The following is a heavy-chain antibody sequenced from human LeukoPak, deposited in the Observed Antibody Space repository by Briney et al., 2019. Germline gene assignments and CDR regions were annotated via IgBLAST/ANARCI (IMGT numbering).Heavy chain of an antibody. V-gene: IGHV3-74*01. CDR3: ARDGMTSCLDY. D-gene: IGHD2-2*01. J-gene: IGHJ4*02. Sequence: GGSLRLSCAASGFTFSSYAMHWVRQAPGKGLVWVSRINTDGSSTSYADSVKGRFTISRDNAKNTLYLQMNSLRAEDTAVYYCARDGMTSCLDYWGQGTLVTVSS. CDR2: INTDGSST. CDR1: GFTFSSYA.